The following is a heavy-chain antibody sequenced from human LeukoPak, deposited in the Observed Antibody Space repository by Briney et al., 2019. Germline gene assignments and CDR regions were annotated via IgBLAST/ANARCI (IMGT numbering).Heavy chain of an antibody. V-gene: IGHV4-39*01. D-gene: IGHD3-22*01. CDR3: TRQTDISGYYFRGPFHI. CDR1: GGSISSSNYY. CDR2: VYYTGST. Sequence: SETLSLTCSVSGGSISSSNYYWAWIRQSPGKGLEGIGSVYYTGSTSYNPSLKSRVTISVDTSKNQFSLRLNSVTAADATVYYCTRQTDISGYYFRGPFHIWGQGTMVTVSS. J-gene: IGHJ3*02.